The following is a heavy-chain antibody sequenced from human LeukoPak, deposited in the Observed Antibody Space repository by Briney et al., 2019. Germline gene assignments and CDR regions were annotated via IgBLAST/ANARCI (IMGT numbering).Heavy chain of an antibody. D-gene: IGHD3-9*01. J-gene: IGHJ4*02. V-gene: IGHV4-61*02. CDR3: ARATTGFDWPLKKRPFDY. Sequence: SETLSLTCTVSGGSISSGSYYWSWIRQPAGKGLEWIGRTYTSGSTNYNPSLKSRVTISVDTSRNQFSLKLSSVTAADTAVYCCARATTGFDWPLKKRPFDYWGQGTLVTVSS. CDR2: TYTSGST. CDR1: GGSISSGSYY.